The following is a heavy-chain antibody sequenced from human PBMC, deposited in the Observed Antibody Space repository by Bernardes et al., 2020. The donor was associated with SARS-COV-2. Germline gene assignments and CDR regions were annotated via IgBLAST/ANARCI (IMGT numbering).Heavy chain of an antibody. CDR2: FDPDDGET. CDR3: ATRDPDAYRSGWPFDF. Sequence: ASVKVSCKVSGSILSDLSIQWVRQAPGKGREWMGGFDPDDGETIYAQKFQGSVTMTEDTSTDTAYMELSSLTSQDTAVYYCATRDPDAYRSGWPFDFWGQGPLIPVPS. CDR1: GSILSDLS. D-gene: IGHD6-19*01. J-gene: IGHJ4*02. V-gene: IGHV1-24*01.